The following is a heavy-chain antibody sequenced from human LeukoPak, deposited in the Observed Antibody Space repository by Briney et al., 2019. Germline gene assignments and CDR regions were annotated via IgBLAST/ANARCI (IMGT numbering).Heavy chain of an antibody. D-gene: IGHD6-25*01. CDR1: GFTFSSYG. Sequence: GGSLRLSCAASGFTFSSYGMHWVRQAPGKGLEWVAFIRYDGSNKYYADSVKGRFTISRDNSKNTLYLQMNSLRAEDTAVYYCAKDGRGVRTMAATYYYYYGMDIWGQGTTVTVS. J-gene: IGHJ6*02. CDR2: IRYDGSNK. CDR3: AKDGRGVRTMAATYYYYYGMDI. V-gene: IGHV3-30*02.